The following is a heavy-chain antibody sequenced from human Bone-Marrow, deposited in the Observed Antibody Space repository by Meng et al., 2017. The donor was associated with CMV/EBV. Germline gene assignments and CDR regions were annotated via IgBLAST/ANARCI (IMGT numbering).Heavy chain of an antibody. CDR2: IYWNDDK. D-gene: IGHD2-2*02. CDR3: AHRHTLIAPFAY. Sequence: CPFSGFSLSPSAVVVGWIRKPPGKALECLAIIYWNDDKRYSPSLKSRLTITKDTSKNQVVLTMTNMDPVDTATYYCAHRHTLIAPFAYWGQGTLVTVSS. V-gene: IGHV2-5*01. CDR1: GFSLSPSAVV. J-gene: IGHJ4*02.